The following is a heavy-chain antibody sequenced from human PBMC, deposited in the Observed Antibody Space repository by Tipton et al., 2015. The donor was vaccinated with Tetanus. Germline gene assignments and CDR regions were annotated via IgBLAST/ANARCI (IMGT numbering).Heavy chain of an antibody. CDR2: IDPNSGDT. V-gene: IGHV1-2*02. CDR1: GHTFTGYY. Sequence: QLVQSGAELKKPGASVKVSCTASGHTFTGYYMYWVRQAPGQGLEWVGWIDPNSGDTIYAQNFQGGVTMTRDTSISTVYMELSRLRSDDTAVYYCARDRGDYIYYGMDVWGPGTTVTVSS. J-gene: IGHJ6*02. D-gene: IGHD3-22*01. CDR3: ARDRGDYIYYGMDV.